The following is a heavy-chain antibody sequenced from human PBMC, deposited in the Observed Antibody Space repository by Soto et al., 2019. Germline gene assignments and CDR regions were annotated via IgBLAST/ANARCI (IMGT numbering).Heavy chain of an antibody. D-gene: IGHD6-19*01. CDR3: ARGRRIALAGSWFDL. J-gene: IGHJ5*02. CDR2: INPGNGHT. CDR1: GYTFRTYG. V-gene: IGHV1-3*01. Sequence: ASVKVSCKASGYTFRTYGRHWVRQVPGQRLEWMGWINPGNGHTKDSQKFPGRITITRDTSASTVYMELTSLTSEDTGLYYCARGRRIALAGSWFDLFGQRTLVTVSS.